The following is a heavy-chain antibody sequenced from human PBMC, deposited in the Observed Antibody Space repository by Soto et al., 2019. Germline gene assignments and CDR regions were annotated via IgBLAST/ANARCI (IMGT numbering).Heavy chain of an antibody. CDR1: GFTVSSYA. V-gene: IGHV3-23*01. CDR2: ISGSGGST. CDR3: ANHAGYCSSTSCSLDY. Sequence: PGWSLRLACAASGFTVSSYAMSGVRQATGKGLEWVSAISGSGGSTYYADSVKGRFTISRDNSKNTLYLQMNSLRAEDTAVYYCANHAGYCSSTSCSLDYWGQGTLVTVSS. D-gene: IGHD2-2*01. J-gene: IGHJ4*02.